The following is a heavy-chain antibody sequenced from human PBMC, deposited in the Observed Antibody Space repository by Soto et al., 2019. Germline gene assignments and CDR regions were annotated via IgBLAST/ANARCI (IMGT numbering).Heavy chain of an antibody. CDR3: ARDMTGADDY. CDR2: IDPYDTGI. V-gene: IGHV3-74*01. Sequence: EVHLVESGGGLGQPGGSLRLSCAASGFTFSKYWFHWVRQAPGKGLMWVSRIDPYDTGITYADSVKGRFTISRDNARNTLYLQMDSLTAEDTAVYYCARDMTGADDYLGQGTLVTVSS. J-gene: IGHJ4*02. CDR1: GFTFSKYW. D-gene: IGHD3-9*01.